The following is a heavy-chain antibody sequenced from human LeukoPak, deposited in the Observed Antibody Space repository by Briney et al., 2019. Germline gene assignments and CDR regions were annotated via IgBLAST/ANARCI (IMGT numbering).Heavy chain of an antibody. CDR3: ATSTGSF. D-gene: IGHD4-17*01. CDR2: IHHSGTT. CDR1: GYSISSGYY. Sequence: MPSETLSLTCTVSGYSISSGYYWVWIRQPPGKGLEWIAGIHHSGTTYYNPSLKNRVAMSVDTSKNQFSLTLSSVTAADTAVYYCATSTGSFWGQGTLVSVSS. J-gene: IGHJ4*02. V-gene: IGHV4-38-2*02.